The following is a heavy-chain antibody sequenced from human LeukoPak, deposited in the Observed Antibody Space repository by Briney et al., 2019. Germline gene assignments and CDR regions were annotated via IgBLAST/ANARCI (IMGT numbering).Heavy chain of an antibody. D-gene: IGHD3-10*01. V-gene: IGHV3-23*01. CDR3: AGRVDDSGNSVFYGMDV. Sequence: GGSLRLSCAASGFTFSSYAMSWVRQAPGKGLEWVSAISGSGGSTYYADSVKGRFTISRDNSKNTLYLQMNSLRDEDTAVYYCAGRVDDSGNSVFYGMDVWGQGTTVTVSS. CDR2: ISGSGGST. CDR1: GFTFSSYA. J-gene: IGHJ6*02.